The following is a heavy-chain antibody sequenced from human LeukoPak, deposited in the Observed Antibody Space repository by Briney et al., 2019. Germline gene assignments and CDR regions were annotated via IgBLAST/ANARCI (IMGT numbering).Heavy chain of an antibody. D-gene: IGHD3-22*01. CDR2: ISGSGGST. V-gene: IGHV3-23*01. Sequence: PGGSLRLSCAASGFPFNSYAMNWVRQAPGKGLEWVSAISGSGGSTYYADSVKGRFTISRDNSKNTLYLQMNSLRAEDTAVYYCAKDCVYYYDSSGPYYFDCWGQGTLVTVSS. J-gene: IGHJ4*02. CDR3: AKDCVYYYDSSGPYYFDC. CDR1: GFPFNSYA.